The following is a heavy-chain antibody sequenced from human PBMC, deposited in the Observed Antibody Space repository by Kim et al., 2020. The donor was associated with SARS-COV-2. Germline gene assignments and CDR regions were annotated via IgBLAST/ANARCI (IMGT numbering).Heavy chain of an antibody. CDR1: GFTFNIYW. Sequence: GGSLRLSCAASGFTFNIYWMTWVRQPPGKGLEWVVNIKEDGSEKHYVDSVKGRFTISRDNAKNSLYLQMNSLRAEDTAVYYCARGLPYFDYWGQGTLITVSS. CDR3: ARGLPYFDY. J-gene: IGHJ4*02. CDR2: IKEDGSEK. V-gene: IGHV3-7*03.